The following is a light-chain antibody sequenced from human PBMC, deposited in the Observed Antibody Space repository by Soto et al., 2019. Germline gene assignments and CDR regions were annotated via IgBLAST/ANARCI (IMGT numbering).Light chain of an antibody. Sequence: DIQMTQSPSSLTASVGDRVTITCRASDTISVYLAWYQHKPGKVPERLIYASSILQSGVPSRFSGSRSDTEFNLTISSLQPEDVGTYYCQKYNTAPFTFGPGTKVEIK. J-gene: IGKJ3*01. CDR3: QKYNTAPFT. V-gene: IGKV1-27*01. CDR1: DTISVY. CDR2: ASS.